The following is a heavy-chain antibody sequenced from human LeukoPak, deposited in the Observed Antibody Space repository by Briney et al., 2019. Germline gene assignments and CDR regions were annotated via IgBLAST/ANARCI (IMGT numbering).Heavy chain of an antibody. CDR2: IYYSGST. CDR3: ERGGSYLSCDY. D-gene: IGHD1-26*01. Sequence: SETLSLTCTVSGGSISSYYWSWIRQPPGKGLEWIGYIYYSGSTNYNPSLKSRVTISVDTSKNQFSLKLSSVTAADTAVYYCERGGSYLSCDYWGQGTLVTVSS. J-gene: IGHJ4*02. CDR1: GGSISSYY. V-gene: IGHV4-59*01.